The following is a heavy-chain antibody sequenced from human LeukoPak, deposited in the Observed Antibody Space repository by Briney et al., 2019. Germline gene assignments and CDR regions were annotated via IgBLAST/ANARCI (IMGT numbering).Heavy chain of an antibody. Sequence: SETLSLTCTVSSGSISSYYWSWIRQPAGKGLEWIGRIYTSGSTNYNPSLKSRVTMSVDTSKNQFSLKLSSVTAADTAVYYCAKESGYSSGWYISQRGGYFDYWGQGTLVTVSS. V-gene: IGHV4-4*07. J-gene: IGHJ4*02. CDR2: IYTSGST. CDR1: SGSISSYY. D-gene: IGHD6-19*01. CDR3: AKESGYSSGWYISQRGGYFDY.